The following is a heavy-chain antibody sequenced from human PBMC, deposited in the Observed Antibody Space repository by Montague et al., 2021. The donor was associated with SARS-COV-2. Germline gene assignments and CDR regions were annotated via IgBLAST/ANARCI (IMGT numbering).Heavy chain of an antibody. CDR2: VHYTGST. CDR3: ARAKNICFIANCVNYFDV. V-gene: IGHV4-59*01. D-gene: IGHD1-1*01. CDR1: GGSIRSYY. J-gene: IGHJ4*02. Sequence: SEILSLTCAVSGGSIRSYYWSWIRQSPGKGLEWIGYVHYTGSTKYNPSLKTRVTLSLDTPKNHFSLTLNSVTAADTAVYYCARAKNICFIANCVNYFDVWGLGALVTVSS.